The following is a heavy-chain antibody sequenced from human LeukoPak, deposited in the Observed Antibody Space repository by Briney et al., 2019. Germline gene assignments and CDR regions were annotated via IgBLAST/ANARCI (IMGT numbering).Heavy chain of an antibody. CDR2: TRNKANSYTT. CDR3: AREDDYGDYGELSFDY. Sequence: SGGSLRLSCAASGFTFSSYAMSWVRQAPGKGLEWVGRTRNKANSYTTEYAASVKGRFTISRDDSKNSLYLQMNSLKTEDTAVYYCAREDDYGDYGELSFDYWGQGTLVTVSS. CDR1: GFTFSSYA. V-gene: IGHV3-72*01. D-gene: IGHD4-17*01. J-gene: IGHJ4*02.